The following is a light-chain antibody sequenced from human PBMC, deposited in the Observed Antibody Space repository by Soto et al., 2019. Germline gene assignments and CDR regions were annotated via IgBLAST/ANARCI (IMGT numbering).Light chain of an antibody. CDR3: QHLRT. Sequence: DFQMTQSPSTLSASVGDRVTITCRASQNINNRVAWYQQKPGKAPKFLIYDASTLERGVPSRFSGSGFGTEFSLTISSLQPDDFGSYYCQHLRTFGQGTKVDIK. V-gene: IGKV1-5*01. CDR2: DAS. J-gene: IGKJ1*01. CDR1: QNINNR.